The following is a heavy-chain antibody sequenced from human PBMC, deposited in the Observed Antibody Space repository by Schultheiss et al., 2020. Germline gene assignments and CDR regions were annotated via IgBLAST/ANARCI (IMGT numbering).Heavy chain of an antibody. Sequence: GGSLRLSCAASGFTFSSYAMHWVRQAPGKGLEWVAVISYDGSNKYYADSVKGRFTISRDNSKNTLYLQMNSLRAEDTAVYYCTRKNFITIFGVVIIPAAFDIWGQGTMVTVSS. CDR2: ISYDGSNK. D-gene: IGHD3-3*01. CDR3: TRKNFITIFGVVIIPAAFDI. CDR1: GFTFSSYA. V-gene: IGHV3-30-3*01. J-gene: IGHJ3*02.